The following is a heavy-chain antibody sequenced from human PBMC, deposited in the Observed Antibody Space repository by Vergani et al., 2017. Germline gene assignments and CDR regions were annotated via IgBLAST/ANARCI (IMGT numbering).Heavy chain of an antibody. J-gene: IGHJ5*02. CDR2: TWYDGNNK. CDR1: GFTFNQYG. V-gene: IGHV3-33*01. CDR3: ARDRRLLYRRFGP. D-gene: IGHD5-12*01. Sequence: QVQLVESGGGVVQPGRSLRLSCAASGFTFNQYGMHWVRQAPGKGLEWVAVTWYDGNNKQYADSVKGRFTISRDNSKSTMYLQMNSLRDEDTGVYYCARDRRLLYRRFGPWGQGTLVTVSS.